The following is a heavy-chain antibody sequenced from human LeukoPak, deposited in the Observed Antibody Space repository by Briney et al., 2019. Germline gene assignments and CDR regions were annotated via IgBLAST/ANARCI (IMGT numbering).Heavy chain of an antibody. CDR3: ARDFGLRCSGGTCYSVYYYGMDV. V-gene: IGHV3-7*03. CDR1: GFSFSNYA. CDR2: IKQGGSEK. D-gene: IGHD2-15*01. J-gene: IGHJ6*04. Sequence: GGSLRLSCSASGFSFSNYAMYWVRQAPGKGLEWVANIKQGGSEKYYVDSVRGRFTISRDNAKNSLYLQMNSLRAEVTAVYYCARDFGLRCSGGTCYSVYYYGMDVWGKGTTVTVSS.